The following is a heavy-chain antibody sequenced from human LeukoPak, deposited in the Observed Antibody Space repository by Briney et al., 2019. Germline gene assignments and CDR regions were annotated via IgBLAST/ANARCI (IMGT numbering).Heavy chain of an antibody. CDR1: GGSISSGDYY. V-gene: IGHV4-30-4*08. Sequence: SQTLSLTCTVSGGSISSGDYYWSWIRQPPGKDLVWIGYIYYSGSTYYNPSLKSRVTISVDTSKNQFSLKLSSVTAADTAVYYCARDTTLFRWFDPWGQGTLVTVSS. J-gene: IGHJ5*02. CDR2: IYYSGST. D-gene: IGHD2-21*01. CDR3: ARDTTLFRWFDP.